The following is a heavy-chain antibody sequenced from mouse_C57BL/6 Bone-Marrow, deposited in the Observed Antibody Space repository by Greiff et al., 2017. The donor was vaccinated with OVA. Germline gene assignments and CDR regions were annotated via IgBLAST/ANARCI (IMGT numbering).Heavy chain of an antibody. Sequence: QVQLQQPGAELVKPGASVKLSCKASGYTFTSYWMQWVKQRPGQGLEWIGEIDPSDSYTNYNQKFKGKATLTVDTSSSTAYMQLSSLTSEDSAVYYCAGYTHAMDYWGQGTSVTVSS. CDR1: GYTFTSYW. CDR3: AGYTHAMDY. CDR2: IDPSDSYT. V-gene: IGHV1-50*01. D-gene: IGHD2-14*01. J-gene: IGHJ4*01.